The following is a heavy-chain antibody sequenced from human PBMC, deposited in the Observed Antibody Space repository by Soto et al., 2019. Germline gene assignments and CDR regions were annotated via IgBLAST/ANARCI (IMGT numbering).Heavy chain of an antibody. CDR3: EKSVVFGDNDYVDV. D-gene: IGHD3-16*01. CDR1: GDSLTSYI. J-gene: IGHJ6*03. CDR2: VIPIQGKA. V-gene: IGHV1-69*02. Sequence: QVQLVQSGAEVKKPGSSVRVSCEASGDSLTSYIFTWVRQAPGQGLEWMGRVIPIQGKADYALKIQDRVTITADKSTNTVYMELRRLRPQDTALYYCEKSVVFGDNDYVDVWGKGTTVTVSS.